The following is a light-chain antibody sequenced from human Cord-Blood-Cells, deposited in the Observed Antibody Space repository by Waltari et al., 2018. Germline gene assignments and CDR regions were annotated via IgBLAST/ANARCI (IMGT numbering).Light chain of an antibody. CDR2: KAS. CDR1: QSISSW. Sequence: LSASVGDRVTITCRASQSISSWLAWYQQKPGKAPKLLIYKASSLESGVPSRFSGSGSGTEFTLTISSLQPDDFATYYCQQYNSYSGTFGQGTKVEIK. J-gene: IGKJ1*01. CDR3: QQYNSYSGT. V-gene: IGKV1-5*03.